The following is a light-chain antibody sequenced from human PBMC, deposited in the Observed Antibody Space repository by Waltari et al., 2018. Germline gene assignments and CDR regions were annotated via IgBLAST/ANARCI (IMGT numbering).Light chain of an antibody. V-gene: IGLV2-14*01. J-gene: IGLJ3*02. CDR2: DVS. CDR1: TSDVGGYNY. CDR3: TSYTSSSTLV. Sequence: QSALTQPASVSGSPGPSITISCTGTTSDVGGYNYVPWYQQHPGRVPKLMIYDVSNRPSGVSNRFSGSKSGNTASLTISGLQAEDEADYYCTSYTSSSTLVFGGGTKLTVL.